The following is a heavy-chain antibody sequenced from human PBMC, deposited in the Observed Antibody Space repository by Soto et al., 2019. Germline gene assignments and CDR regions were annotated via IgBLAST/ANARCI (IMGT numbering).Heavy chain of an antibody. J-gene: IGHJ4*02. D-gene: IGHD1-26*01. Sequence: DSVKGRFTICRDDSKRTLYLQMNSLRPEDTAVYYCARDKIKGAPDYLDSWGQGTLVTVSS. V-gene: IGHV3-30*01. CDR3: ARDKIKGAPDYLDS.